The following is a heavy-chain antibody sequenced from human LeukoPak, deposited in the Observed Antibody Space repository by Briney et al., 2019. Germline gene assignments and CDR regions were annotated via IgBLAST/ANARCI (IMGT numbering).Heavy chain of an antibody. CDR3: AKDLFGGGYDFWSGYYTAGSGYYYGMDV. Sequence: GGSLRLSCAASGFTFSSYAMSWVRQAPGKGLEWVSASSGSGGSTYYADSVKGRFTISRHNSKNTLYLQMNRVRAEDTVVYYCAKDLFGGGYDFWSGYYTAGSGYYYGMDVWGQGTTVTVSS. J-gene: IGHJ6*02. CDR1: GFTFSSYA. CDR2: SSGSGGST. V-gene: IGHV3-23*01. D-gene: IGHD3-3*01.